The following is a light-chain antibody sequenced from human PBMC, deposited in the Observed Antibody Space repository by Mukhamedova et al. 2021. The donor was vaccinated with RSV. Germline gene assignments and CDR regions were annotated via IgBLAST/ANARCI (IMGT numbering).Light chain of an antibody. V-gene: IGLV2-14*03. CDR1: NF. CDR2: DVT. CDR3: ASYTAGTSII. Sequence: NFVSWYQHRPGEVPKLMIFDVTSRPSGVSDRFSGSKSANSASLTISGLQADDEAHYYCASYTAGTSIIFGGGTKLTVL. J-gene: IGLJ2*01.